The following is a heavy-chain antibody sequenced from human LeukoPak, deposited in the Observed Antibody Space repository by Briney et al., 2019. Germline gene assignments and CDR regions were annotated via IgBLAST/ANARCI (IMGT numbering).Heavy chain of an antibody. V-gene: IGHV4-34*01. CDR3: ARVICSGGSCRFDY. CDR1: GGSISSYY. J-gene: IGHJ4*02. D-gene: IGHD2-15*01. CDR2: INHSGST. Sequence: SETLSLTCTVSGGSISSYYWSWIRQPPGKGLEWIGEINHSGSTNYNPSLKSRVTMSVDTSKNKFSLKLSSVAAADTAVYYCARVICSGGSCRFDYWGQGTLVTVSS.